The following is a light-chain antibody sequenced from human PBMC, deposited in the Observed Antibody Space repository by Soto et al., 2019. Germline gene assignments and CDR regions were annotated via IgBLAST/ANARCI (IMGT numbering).Light chain of an antibody. CDR1: QSLSSNY. Sequence: EILLTQSPGTLSLSAGERATLSCRASQSLSSNYLAWYQQRPGQAPRLLIYGASTRATAIPDRFSGSGSATDFPLTISRLEPEDFAMYYCQPSADSSTFGQGTQVEVK. CDR2: GAS. V-gene: IGKV3-20*01. CDR3: QPSADSST. J-gene: IGKJ1*01.